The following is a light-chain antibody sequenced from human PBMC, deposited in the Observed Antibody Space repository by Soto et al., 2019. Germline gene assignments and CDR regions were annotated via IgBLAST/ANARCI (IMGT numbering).Light chain of an antibody. Sequence: DIQMTQSPPSLSASIVDRVTITCQASQNITNNLSWYQQKPGKAPNLLIYHASKLAKGVTSRFSGSGSGTDFSFIITSLQREDLATYYCQQYYGLPPLTFGQGTRLEIK. J-gene: IGKJ5*01. CDR3: QQYYGLPPLT. CDR1: QNITNN. V-gene: IGKV1-33*01. CDR2: HAS.